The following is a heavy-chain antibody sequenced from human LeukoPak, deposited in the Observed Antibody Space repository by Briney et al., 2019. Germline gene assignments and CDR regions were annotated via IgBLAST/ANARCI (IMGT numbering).Heavy chain of an antibody. CDR2: IRSSVDNT. Sequence: GGSLRLSCAASGFTFSIYAMSWVRQAPGKGLEWVSVIRSSVDNTYYADSVKGRFTISRDNSKNMLYLLMNGLRAEDTAVYYCAKDIYGDYGGLDYWDQGTPVFVSS. V-gene: IGHV3-23*01. J-gene: IGHJ4*02. CDR3: AKDIYGDYGGLDY. CDR1: GFTFSIYA. D-gene: IGHD4-17*01.